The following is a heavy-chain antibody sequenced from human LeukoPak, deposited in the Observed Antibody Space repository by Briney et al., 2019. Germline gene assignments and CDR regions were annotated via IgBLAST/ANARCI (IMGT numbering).Heavy chain of an antibody. V-gene: IGHV4-61*02. J-gene: IGHJ5*02. CDR1: GGSISSGSYY. CDR3: ARGGRDGYNNWFDP. CDR2: IYTSGST. D-gene: IGHD5-24*01. Sequence: SRTLSLTCTVSGGSISSGSYYWNWIRQPAGKGREWIGRIYTSGSTNYNPSLKSRVTISVDTSKNQFSLKLSSVTAADTAVYYCARGGRDGYNNWFDPWGQGTLVTVSS.